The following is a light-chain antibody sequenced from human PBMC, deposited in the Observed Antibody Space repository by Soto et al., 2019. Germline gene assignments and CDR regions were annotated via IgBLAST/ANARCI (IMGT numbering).Light chain of an antibody. CDR2: KAS. V-gene: IGKV1-5*03. CDR3: QQYINRWT. CDR1: QNIETW. J-gene: IGKJ1*01. Sequence: DIQMTQSPSTLSAAGGDRVTITCRASQNIETWLAWYQQKPGKAPKLMIYKASSLEGGVPSRFSGSGSGTEFTLTISSLQSDDFATYYCQQYINRWTFGEGTKV.